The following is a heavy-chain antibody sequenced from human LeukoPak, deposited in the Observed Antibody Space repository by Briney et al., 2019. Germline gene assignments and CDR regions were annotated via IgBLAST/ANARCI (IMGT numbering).Heavy chain of an antibody. D-gene: IGHD2-15*01. CDR2: INRDGSQK. Sequence: GGSLRLSCAASGFSLSAYWMTWVRQAPGKGLEWVANINRDGSQKNHVDSVKGRFTISRDNAENSLFLQMNSLTAEDTAVYYCARDNTYCSGGTYYDRFDYWGQGTLVTVSS. V-gene: IGHV3-7*01. J-gene: IGHJ4*02. CDR1: GFSLSAYW. CDR3: ARDNTYCSGGTYYDRFDY.